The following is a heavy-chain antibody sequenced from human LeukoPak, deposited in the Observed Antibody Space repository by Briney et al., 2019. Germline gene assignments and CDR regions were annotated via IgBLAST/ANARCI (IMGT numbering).Heavy chain of an antibody. CDR3: AQVFVAWYLFVYAGDI. D-gene: IGHD2-15*01. V-gene: IGHV3-30*18. CDR2: ILYDGSNK. Sequence: GGPLRPSCAASGFTFSSYGMHWVRQAPGKGREWVAVILYDGSNKYYADSVKGRFTISRDNSKNKLYPQMNSLRAEDMSVYYCAQVFVAWYLFVYAGDIWGQGKMVTVSS. CDR1: GFTFSSYG. J-gene: IGHJ3*02.